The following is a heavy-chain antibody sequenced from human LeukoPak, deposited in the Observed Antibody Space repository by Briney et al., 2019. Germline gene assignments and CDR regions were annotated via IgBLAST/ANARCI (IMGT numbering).Heavy chain of an antibody. CDR3: ARGIDSSGWYLYAFDI. V-gene: IGHV3-30*04. CDR2: ISYDGSNK. J-gene: IGHJ3*02. Sequence: GRSLRLSCAASGFTFSSYAMHWVRQAPGKGLEWVAVISYDGSNKYYADSVKGRFTISRDNAKDSLYLQMNSLRAEDTAVYYCARGIDSSGWYLYAFDIWGQGTMVTVSS. D-gene: IGHD6-19*01. CDR1: GFTFSSYA.